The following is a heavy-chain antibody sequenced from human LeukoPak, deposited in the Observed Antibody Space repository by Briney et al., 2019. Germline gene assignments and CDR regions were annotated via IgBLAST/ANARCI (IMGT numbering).Heavy chain of an antibody. V-gene: IGHV5-51*01. J-gene: IGHJ4*02. CDR3: ARRLGYSGSYPIFDY. Sequence: GESLKISCKASGYTFADYWIGWVRQMPGKGLEWMGIIYPGESDIRYSPSFQGQVTISADKSISTAYLQWSSLKASDTAMYYCARRLGYSGSYPIFDYWGQGTLVTVSS. CDR2: IYPGESDI. D-gene: IGHD1-26*01. CDR1: GYTFADYW.